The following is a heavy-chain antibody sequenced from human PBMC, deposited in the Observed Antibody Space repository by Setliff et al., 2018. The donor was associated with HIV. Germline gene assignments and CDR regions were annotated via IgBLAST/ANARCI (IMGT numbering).Heavy chain of an antibody. Sequence: SVKVSCKASGGTFSSYAISRVRQAPGQGLEWMGGIIPIFGTANYAQKFQGRVTITADESTSTAYMELSSLRSDDTAVYYCARGHSSSTNWFFDLWGRGTLVTVSS. CDR3: ARGHSSSTNWFFDL. CDR1: GGTFSSYA. V-gene: IGHV1-69*13. J-gene: IGHJ2*01. D-gene: IGHD6-6*01. CDR2: IIPIFGTA.